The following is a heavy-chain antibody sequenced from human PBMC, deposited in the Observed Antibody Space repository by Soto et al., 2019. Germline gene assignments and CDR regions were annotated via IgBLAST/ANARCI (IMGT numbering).Heavy chain of an antibody. CDR2: IIPIFGTA. J-gene: IGHJ4*02. CDR1: GGTFSSYA. CDR3: ARHNGARSGYYHPPDY. V-gene: IGHV1-69*01. D-gene: IGHD3-22*01. Sequence: QVQLVQSGAEVKKPGSSVKVSCKASGGTFSSYAISWVRQAPRQGLEWMGGIIPIFGTANYAQKFQGRVTITADESTSPAYMELSSLRSEDTAVYYCARHNGARSGYYHPPDYLGQGTLVTVSS.